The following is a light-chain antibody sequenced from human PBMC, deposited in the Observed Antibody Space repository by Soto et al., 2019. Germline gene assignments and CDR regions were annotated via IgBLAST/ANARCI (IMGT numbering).Light chain of an antibody. CDR2: DNT. Sequence: QSVLTQPPSVSGVPGQRVTISCTGRSSNIGASFDVHWYRHLPGTAPKLLIYDNTNRPSGVPDRFSGSKSGTSASLAITGLQADDEADYYCQSFDSSLNISIFGGGTKLTVL. J-gene: IGLJ2*01. V-gene: IGLV1-40*01. CDR3: QSFDSSLNISI. CDR1: SSNIGASFD.